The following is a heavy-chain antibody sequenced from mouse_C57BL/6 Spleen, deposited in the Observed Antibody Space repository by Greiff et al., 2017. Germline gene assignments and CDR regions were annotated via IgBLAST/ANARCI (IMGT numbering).Heavy chain of an antibody. Sequence: DVMLVESGEGLVKPGGSLKLSCAASGFTFSSYAMSWVRQTPEKRLEWVAYISSGGDYIYYADTVKGRFTISRDTARNTLYLQMSSLKSEDTAMYYCTREAYYGSRGFGYWGQGTTLTVAS. CDR3: TREAYYGSRGFGY. J-gene: IGHJ2*01. D-gene: IGHD1-1*01. CDR2: ISSGGDYI. V-gene: IGHV5-9-1*02. CDR1: GFTFSSYA.